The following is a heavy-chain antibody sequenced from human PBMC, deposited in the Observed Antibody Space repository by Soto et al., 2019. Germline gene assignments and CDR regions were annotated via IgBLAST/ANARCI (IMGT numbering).Heavy chain of an antibody. CDR2: ISAHNGNT. V-gene: IGHV1-18*01. CDR3: ARGRYGDY. D-gene: IGHD1-1*01. CDR1: GYTFTSYG. Sequence: QVHLVQSGAEVKKPGASVKVSCKASGYTFTSYGITWVRQAPGQGLEWMGWISAHNGNTDYAQKVQGRVIVTRDTSTSTAYMELRSLRSDDTAVYYCARGRYGDYWGQGAVVTVSS. J-gene: IGHJ4*02.